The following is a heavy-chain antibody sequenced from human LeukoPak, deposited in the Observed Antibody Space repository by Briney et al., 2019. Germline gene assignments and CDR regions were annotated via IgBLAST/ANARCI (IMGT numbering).Heavy chain of an antibody. D-gene: IGHD3-3*01. CDR1: GYTFTSYY. Sequence: ASVKVPCKASGYTFTSYYMHWVRQAPGQGLEWMGIINPSGGSTSYAQKSQGRVTMTRDTSTSTVYMELSSLRSEDTAVYYCARSRRITIFGVVRRSGNWFDPWGQGTLVTVSS. CDR2: INPSGGST. CDR3: ARSRRITIFGVVRRSGNWFDP. V-gene: IGHV1-46*03. J-gene: IGHJ5*02.